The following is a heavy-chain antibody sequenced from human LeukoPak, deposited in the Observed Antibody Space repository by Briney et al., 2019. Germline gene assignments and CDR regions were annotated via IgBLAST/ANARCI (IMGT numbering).Heavy chain of an antibody. V-gene: IGHV4-34*01. J-gene: IGHJ6*03. CDR1: GGSFSGYY. D-gene: IGHD3-3*01. Sequence: SETLSLTCAVYGGSFSGYYWSWIRQPPGKGLEWIGEINHSGSTNYNPSLKSRVTISVDTSKNQFSLKLSSVTAADTAVYYCARDRDITIFGVVTKAYYYYMDVWGKGTTVTVSS. CDR3: ARDRDITIFGVVTKAYYYYMDV. CDR2: INHSGST.